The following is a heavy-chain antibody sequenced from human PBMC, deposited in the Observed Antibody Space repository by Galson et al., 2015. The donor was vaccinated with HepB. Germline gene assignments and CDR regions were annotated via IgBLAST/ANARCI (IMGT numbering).Heavy chain of an antibody. J-gene: IGHJ6*02. V-gene: IGHV1-18*01. CDR1: GYIFILYG. Sequence: SVKVSCKASGYIFILYGITWVRQAPGQGLEWLGGISAYHGNVNSAQNLQDRVTMTTDTSTNTVFMDLRNLTSDDTAVYYCARDLRGPHNFDILTGFWAYGLDVWGQRTTVTVSS. D-gene: IGHD3-9*01. CDR2: ISAYHGNV. CDR3: ARDLRGPHNFDILTGFWAYGLDV.